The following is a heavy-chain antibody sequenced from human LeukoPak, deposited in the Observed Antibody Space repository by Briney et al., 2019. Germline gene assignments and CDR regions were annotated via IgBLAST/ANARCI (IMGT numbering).Heavy chain of an antibody. J-gene: IGHJ4*02. CDR3: AKSPFRGGSSWTEFDY. Sequence: PGGSLRLSCAASGFTFSNYGIHWVRQAPGKGLEWVAFIRFDATAKYYADSVKGRFTISRDNSRNTVYLEMNSLRAEDTAVYYCAKSPFRGGSSWTEFDYWGQGTLVTVSS. V-gene: IGHV3-30*02. CDR2: IRFDATAK. D-gene: IGHD6-13*01. CDR1: GFTFSNYG.